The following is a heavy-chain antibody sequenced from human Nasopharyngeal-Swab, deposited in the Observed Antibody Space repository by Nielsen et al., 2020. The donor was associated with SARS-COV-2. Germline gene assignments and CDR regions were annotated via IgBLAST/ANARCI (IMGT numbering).Heavy chain of an antibody. V-gene: IGHV3-23*01. CDR1: GFTFSSYA. D-gene: IGHD2-2*01. J-gene: IGHJ4*02. CDR3: AKDLLGYCSSTSCGESDY. CDR2: ISGSGGST. Sequence: GESLKISCAASGFTFSSYAMSWVRQAPGKGLEWVSAISGSGGSTYYVDSVKGRFTISRDNSKNTLYLQMNSLRAEDTAVYYCAKDLLGYCSSTSCGESDYWGQGTLVTVSS.